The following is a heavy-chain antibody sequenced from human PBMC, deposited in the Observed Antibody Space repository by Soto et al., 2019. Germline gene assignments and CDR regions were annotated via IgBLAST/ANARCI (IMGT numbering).Heavy chain of an antibody. CDR3: ARRGQNVLGY. CDR2: INHSGST. Sequence: QVQLQQWGAGLLKPSETLSLTCAVYGGSFSGYYWSWIRQPPGKGLEWIGEINHSGSTNYNPSLKSRVTISVDTSKNQFSLKLSSVTAADTAVYYRARRGQNVLGYWGQGTLVTVSS. J-gene: IGHJ4*02. V-gene: IGHV4-34*01. CDR1: GGSFSGYY. D-gene: IGHD2-8*02.